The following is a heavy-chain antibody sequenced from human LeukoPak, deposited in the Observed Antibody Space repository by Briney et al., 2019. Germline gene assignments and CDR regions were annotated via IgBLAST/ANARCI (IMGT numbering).Heavy chain of an antibody. J-gene: IGHJ4*02. CDR2: IKDDGTT. V-gene: IGHV3-74*01. Sequence: QPGGSLRLSCAVSGFTSSSRLMHWVRQAPGKGLVWVALIKDDGTTNYADSVRGRFTASRDDAKNTVYLQMSSLRADDTAVYYCHPLSYVSNWGQGTLVTVSA. D-gene: IGHD3-22*01. CDR1: GFTSSSRL. CDR3: HPLSYVSN.